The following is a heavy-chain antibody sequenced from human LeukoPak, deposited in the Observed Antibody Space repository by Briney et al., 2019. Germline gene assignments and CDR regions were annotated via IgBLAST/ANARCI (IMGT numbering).Heavy chain of an antibody. D-gene: IGHD3-16*01. V-gene: IGHV3-21*01. CDR1: GFAFSNYS. J-gene: IGHJ4*02. CDR3: ATLLLGPTEDY. Sequence: GGSLRLSCVVSGFAFSNYSMSWVRLAPGKGLEWVSSISNSGSHIYDADSVKGRFTISRDNAKNSLFLQMNSLRAEDAAVYYCATLLLGPTEDYWGQGTLDTVSS. CDR2: ISNSGSHI.